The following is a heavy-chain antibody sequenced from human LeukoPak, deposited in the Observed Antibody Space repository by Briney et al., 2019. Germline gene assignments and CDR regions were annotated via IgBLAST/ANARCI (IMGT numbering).Heavy chain of an antibody. V-gene: IGHV3-74*01. CDR2: INGDGSST. CDR1: GFTFSNYW. J-gene: IGHJ6*03. D-gene: IGHD2-2*01. CDR3: ARRTRYCSSTSCPDYMDV. Sequence: PGGSLRLSCAASGFTFSNYWMYWVRQAPGKGLVWVSRINGDGSSTTYADSVKGRFTVSRDNAKNTLFLQMNSLTAEDTAVYYCARRTRYCSSTSCPDYMDVWGKGTTVTVSS.